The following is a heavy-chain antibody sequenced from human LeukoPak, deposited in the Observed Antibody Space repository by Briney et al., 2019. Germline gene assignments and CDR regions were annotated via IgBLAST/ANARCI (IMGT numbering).Heavy chain of an antibody. J-gene: IGHJ6*03. D-gene: IGHD1-7*01. V-gene: IGHV1-2*02. CDR3: ARVRRITRTPGDYYYYMDV. CDR1: GYTFTGYY. Sequence: ASVKVSCKASGYTFTGYYLHWVRQAPGQGPEWMGWINPNSGGSNSAQKFQGRVTMTRDTSINTAYMELSRLTSDDTAVYYCARVRRITRTPGDYYYYMDVWAKGPRSPSP. CDR2: INPNSGGS.